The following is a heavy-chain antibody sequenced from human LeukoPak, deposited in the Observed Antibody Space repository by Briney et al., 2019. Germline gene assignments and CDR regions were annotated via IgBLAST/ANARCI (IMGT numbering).Heavy chain of an antibody. CDR3: ARGLDEVGY. CDR2: INHSGST. CDR1: GGSINSYY. V-gene: IGHV4-34*01. Sequence: SETLSLTCTVSGGSINSYYWSWIRQPPGRGLEWIGEINHSGSTNYNPSLKSRVTISVDTSKNQFSLKLSSVTAADTAVYYCARGLDEVGYWGQGTLVTVSS. J-gene: IGHJ4*02.